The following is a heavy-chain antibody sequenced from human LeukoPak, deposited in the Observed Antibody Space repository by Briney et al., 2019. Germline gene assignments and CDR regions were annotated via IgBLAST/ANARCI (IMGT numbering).Heavy chain of an antibody. J-gene: IGHJ6*02. V-gene: IGHV3-30*03. CDR3: ARDHPRYYYYYYGMDV. CDR1: GFTFSSYG. Sequence: PGGSLRLSCEASGFTFSSYGMHWVRQAPGKGLEWVAVISYDGSNKYYADSVKGRFTISRDNSKNTLYLQMNSLRAEDTAVYYCARDHPRYYYYYYGMDVWGQGTTVTVSS. CDR2: ISYDGSNK.